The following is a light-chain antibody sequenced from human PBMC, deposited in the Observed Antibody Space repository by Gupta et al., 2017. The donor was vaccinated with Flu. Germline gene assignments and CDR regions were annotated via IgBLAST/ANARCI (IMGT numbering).Light chain of an antibody. CDR1: QSIGSW. V-gene: IGKV1-5*03. CDR3: QQYNNWWT. J-gene: IGKJ1*01. CDR2: RAS. Sequence: VGDRVTISCRASQSIGSWVAWYQQKPGKAPKLLIYRASNLESGVPSRFSGSGSGTEFTLTISSLQPDDLATYYCQQYNNWWTFGQGTKVEIK.